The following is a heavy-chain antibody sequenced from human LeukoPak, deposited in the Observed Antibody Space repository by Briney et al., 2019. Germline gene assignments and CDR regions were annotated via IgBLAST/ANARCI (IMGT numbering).Heavy chain of an antibody. CDR2: ISSSSSYI. CDR3: ARDRTGDCDY. Sequence: GGSLRLSCAASGFSVSANYMVWVRQAPGKGLEWVSSISSSSSYIYYADSVKGRFTISRDNAKNSLYLQMNSLRAEDTAVYYCARDRTGDCDYWGQGTLVTVSS. V-gene: IGHV3-21*01. D-gene: IGHD3/OR15-3a*01. CDR1: GFSVSANY. J-gene: IGHJ4*02.